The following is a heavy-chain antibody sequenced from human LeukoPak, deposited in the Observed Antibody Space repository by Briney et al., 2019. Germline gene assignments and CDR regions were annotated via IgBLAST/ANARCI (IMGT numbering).Heavy chain of an antibody. D-gene: IGHD6-13*01. V-gene: IGHV4-34*01. CDR1: GGSFSGYY. Sequence: SETLSLTCAVYGGSFSGYYWSWIRQPPGKGLEWIGEINHSGSTNYNPSLKSRVTISVDTSKNQFSLKLSSVTAADTAVYYCARYSSSWYGWGQGTLVTVSS. J-gene: IGHJ4*02. CDR3: ARYSSSWYG. CDR2: INHSGST.